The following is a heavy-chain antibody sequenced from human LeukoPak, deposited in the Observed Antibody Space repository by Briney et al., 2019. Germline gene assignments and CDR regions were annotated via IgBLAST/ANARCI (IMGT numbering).Heavy chain of an antibody. V-gene: IGHV3-53*01. CDR3: ARAATARAFDI. CDR2: FYGGSST. CDR1: GFTVIGTY. Sequence: PGGSLRLSCAASGFTVIGTYMSWVRQAPGKGLEWVSVFYGGSSTNYADSVKGRFTISKDNSKNMLYLEMNSLRAEDTAVYYCARAATARAFDIWGQGTMVTVSS. J-gene: IGHJ3*02. D-gene: IGHD6-25*01.